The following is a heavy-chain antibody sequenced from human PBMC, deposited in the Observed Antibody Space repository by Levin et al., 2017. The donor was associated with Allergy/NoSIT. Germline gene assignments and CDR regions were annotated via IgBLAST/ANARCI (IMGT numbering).Heavy chain of an antibody. D-gene: IGHD4-17*01. CDR1: GFTFSSYG. CDR2: IWYDGSNK. V-gene: IGHV3-33*01. CDR3: ARVRGHYGDYAVDY. J-gene: IGHJ4*02. Sequence: GESLKISCAASGFTFSSYGMHWVRQAPGKGLEWVAVIWYDGSNKYYADSVKGRFTISRDNSKNTLYLQMNSLRAEGTAVYYCARVRGHYGDYAVDYWGQGTLVTVSS.